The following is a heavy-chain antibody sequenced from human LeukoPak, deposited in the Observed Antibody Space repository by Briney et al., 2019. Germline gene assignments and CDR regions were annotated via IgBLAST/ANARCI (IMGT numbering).Heavy chain of an antibody. V-gene: IGHV4-59*08. D-gene: IGHD6-19*01. Sequence: PSETLSLTCTVSGGSISNCYWSWIRQPPGKGLEWIGYIYYSGSTNYNPSLKSRITISIDTSKNQFSLKLSSVTAADTAVYYCARLGNAAVANPPHWGQGTLVTVSS. J-gene: IGHJ1*01. CDR2: IYYSGST. CDR3: ARLGNAAVANPPH. CDR1: GGSISNCY.